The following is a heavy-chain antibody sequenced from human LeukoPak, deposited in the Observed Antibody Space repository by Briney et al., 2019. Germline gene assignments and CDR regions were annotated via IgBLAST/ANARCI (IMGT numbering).Heavy chain of an antibody. D-gene: IGHD3-10*01. Sequence: PGGSLRLSCAASGFTVSSNYMSWVRQAPGKGLEWVSVIYSGGSTYYADSVKGRFTISRDNCKNTLYLQMNSLRAEDTAVYYCARRWFGELLYYWGQGTLVTVSS. CDR1: GFTVSSNY. V-gene: IGHV3-53*01. CDR3: ARRWFGELLYY. J-gene: IGHJ4*02. CDR2: IYSGGST.